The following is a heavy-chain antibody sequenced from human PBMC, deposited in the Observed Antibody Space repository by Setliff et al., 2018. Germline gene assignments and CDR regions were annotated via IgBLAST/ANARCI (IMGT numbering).Heavy chain of an antibody. CDR1: VFPFLLPS. CDR2: IIPMLGTP. V-gene: IGHV1-69*06. J-gene: IGHJ4*02. Sequence: SFPSSVFPFLLPSISWVRQAPGQGLELMGGIIPMLGTPNYAQKFQGRVTIIADKSTSTAYMELRSLRSEDTAVYYCARSTGYSSRFDYWGQGTLVTVSS. D-gene: IGHD6-13*01. CDR3: ARSTGYSSRFDY.